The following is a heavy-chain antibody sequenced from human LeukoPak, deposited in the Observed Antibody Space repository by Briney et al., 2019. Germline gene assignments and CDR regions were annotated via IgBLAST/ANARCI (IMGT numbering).Heavy chain of an antibody. J-gene: IGHJ4*02. D-gene: IGHD6-19*01. CDR2: IKQDGSEK. CDR1: GFTFSSYW. V-gene: IGHV3-7*04. Sequence: GGSLRLSCADSGFTFSSYWMNWVRQAPGKGLEWVANIKQDGSEKYYVGSVKGRFTISRDNAENSVYLQMNSLRVEDTAVYYCVRGSGWLFDYWGQGTLVTVSS. CDR3: VRGSGWLFDY.